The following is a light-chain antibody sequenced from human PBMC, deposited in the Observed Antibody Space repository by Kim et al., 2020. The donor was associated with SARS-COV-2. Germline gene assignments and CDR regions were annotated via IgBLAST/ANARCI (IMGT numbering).Light chain of an antibody. J-gene: IGKJ1*01. Sequence: ATEGAGGTITGRASQSLGGWLAWYHQKPGIAPKLLISKESILESGVPSRFSGRGSGTEFSLSISSLQHDDFSTYFCQQYKTYPWTFGEGTKVDSK. V-gene: IGKV1-5*03. CDR2: KES. CDR3: QQYKTYPWT. CDR1: QSLGGW.